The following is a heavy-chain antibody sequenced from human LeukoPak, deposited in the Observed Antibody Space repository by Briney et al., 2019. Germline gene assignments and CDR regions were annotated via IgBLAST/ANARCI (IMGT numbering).Heavy chain of an antibody. V-gene: IGHV4-59*01. CDR3: ARSEGIAAAGSLGGFDP. D-gene: IGHD6-13*01. CDR1: GGSISSYY. J-gene: IGHJ5*02. CDR2: IYYSGST. Sequence: PSETLSLTCTVSGGSISSYYWSWIRQPPGKGLEWIGYIYYSGSTNYNPSLKSRVTISVDTSKNQFSLKLSSVTAADTAVYYCARSEGIAAAGSLGGFDPWGQGTLVTVSS.